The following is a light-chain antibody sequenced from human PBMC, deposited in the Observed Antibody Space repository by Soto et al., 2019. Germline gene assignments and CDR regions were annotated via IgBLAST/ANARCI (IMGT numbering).Light chain of an antibody. Sequence: EIVLTQSPATLSLSPGERATLSCRASQSVSSYLAWYQQKPGQAPRLLIYDASNRATGIPARFSGGGSGTDFTLTISSLEHQDFAVYYCQQRSNWPPLYTFGQGTKLEIK. V-gene: IGKV3-11*01. CDR1: QSVSSY. J-gene: IGKJ2*01. CDR3: QQRSNWPPLYT. CDR2: DAS.